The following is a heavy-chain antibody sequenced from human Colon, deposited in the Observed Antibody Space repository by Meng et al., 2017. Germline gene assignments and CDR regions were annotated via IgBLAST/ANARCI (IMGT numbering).Heavy chain of an antibody. D-gene: IGHD3-3*01. CDR2: IFHSGST. CDR3: AAIFGLGPGY. Sequence: QVQRQESGPGLVNQSGTLSLTCDVSGGSINSSDWWSWVRQPPGKGLEWIAEIFHSGSTNYKSSLKSRATISVDRSKNQFSLKLNSVTAADTAVYYCAAIFGLGPGYWGQGTLVTVSS. J-gene: IGHJ4*02. V-gene: IGHV4-4*02. CDR1: GGSINSSDW.